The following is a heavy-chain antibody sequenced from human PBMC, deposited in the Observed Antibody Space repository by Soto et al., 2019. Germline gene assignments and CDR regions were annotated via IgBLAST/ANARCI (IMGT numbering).Heavy chain of an antibody. V-gene: IGHV2-26*01. J-gene: IGHJ4*02. CDR2: IFWNDER. CDR3: ARALREGLPIYYFDS. Sequence: SGPTLVNPTETLTLTCSVSGFSLSKARMSVSWIRQPPGKALEWLAHIFWNDERSYNTSLKSRLTFSRDTSKSQVVLTMTNVDPVDTGTYFCARALREGLPIYYFDSWGQGTLVTVSS. D-gene: IGHD1-26*01. CDR1: GFSLSKARMS.